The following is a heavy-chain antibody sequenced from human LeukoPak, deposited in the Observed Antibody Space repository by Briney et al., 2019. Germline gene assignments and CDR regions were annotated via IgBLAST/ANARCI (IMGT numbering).Heavy chain of an antibody. Sequence: SETLSLTCAVYGGSFSGYYWSWIRQPPGKGLEWIGEINHSGSTNYNPSLKSRVTMSVDTSKNQCSLKLTSVTAADTAVYYCARDRNYGSGNLFDYWGQGTLVTVPS. D-gene: IGHD3-10*01. V-gene: IGHV4-34*01. CDR3: ARDRNYGSGNLFDY. J-gene: IGHJ4*02. CDR2: INHSGST. CDR1: GGSFSGYY.